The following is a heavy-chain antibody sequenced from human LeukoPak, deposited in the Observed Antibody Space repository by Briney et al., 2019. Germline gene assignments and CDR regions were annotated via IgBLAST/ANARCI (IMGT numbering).Heavy chain of an antibody. D-gene: IGHD4-23*01. CDR3: ASTTDDYGGNMDAFDI. CDR2: IKHRGST. CDR1: GGSPSSGGYS. Sequence: PPQTLSPTCALSGGSPSSGGYSWSWIRHQPGKGLEWTGYIKHRGSTYYNPYLKSRVSISVHRSKNQFSLKLSSVTAADTAVYYCASTTDDYGGNMDAFDIWGQGTMVIVSS. V-gene: IGHV4-30-2*01. J-gene: IGHJ3*02.